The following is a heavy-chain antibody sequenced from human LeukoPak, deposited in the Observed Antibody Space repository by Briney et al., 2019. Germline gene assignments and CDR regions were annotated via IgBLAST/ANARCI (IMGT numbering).Heavy chain of an antibody. CDR3: AREWNYHNDAFDI. V-gene: IGHV1-8*01. D-gene: IGHD1-7*01. J-gene: IGHJ3*02. CDR1: GYTFTSYD. Sequence: ASVKVSCKASGYTFTSYDINWVRQATGQGLEWMGWMNPNSGNTGYAQKFQGRVTMTRNISISTAYMELSSLRSEDTAVYYCAREWNYHNDAFDIWGQGTMVTVSS. CDR2: MNPNSGNT.